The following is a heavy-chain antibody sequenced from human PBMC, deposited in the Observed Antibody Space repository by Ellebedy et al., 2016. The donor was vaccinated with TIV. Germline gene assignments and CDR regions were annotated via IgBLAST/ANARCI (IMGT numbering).Heavy chain of an antibody. Sequence: PGGSLRLSCTASGFTFDNYAMHWVRPGPGKGLEWVSGISWNGNALGYADSVKGRFTISRANAKKSLYLQMNSLRPEDTALYYCVKDRGDGSLESWGQGTLVTVSS. CDR2: ISWNGNAL. CDR3: VKDRGDGSLES. V-gene: IGHV3-9*01. D-gene: IGHD3-3*01. CDR1: GFTFDNYA. J-gene: IGHJ5*02.